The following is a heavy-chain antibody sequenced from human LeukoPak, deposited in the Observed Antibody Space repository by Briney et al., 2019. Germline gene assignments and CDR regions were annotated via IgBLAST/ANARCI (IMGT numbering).Heavy chain of an antibody. CDR1: GYTFTSYD. CDR2: MNPNSGNT. D-gene: IGHD6-13*01. V-gene: IGHV1-8*01. Sequence: ASVKVSCKASGYTFTSYDINWVRQATGQGLEWMGWMNPNSGNTGYAQKFQGRVTMTRNTSISTAYMELSSLRSEDTAVYYCAVAAAGTQYYFDYWGQGTLVTVSS. CDR3: AVAAAGTQYYFDY. J-gene: IGHJ4*02.